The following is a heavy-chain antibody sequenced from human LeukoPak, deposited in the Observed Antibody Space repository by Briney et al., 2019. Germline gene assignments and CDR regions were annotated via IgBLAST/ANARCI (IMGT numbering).Heavy chain of an antibody. CDR3: ARRGSYSGGFDY. D-gene: IGHD1-26*01. CDR1: GGSISGYY. V-gene: IGHV4-59*08. J-gene: IGHJ4*02. CDR2: TYYSGST. Sequence: SETLSLTCAVSGGSISGYYWIWIRQPPGKGLEWIGYTYYSGSTNYNPSLKSRVTISLDTTKNQFALKLSSVTAADTAMYYCARRGSYSGGFDYWGQGTLVTVSS.